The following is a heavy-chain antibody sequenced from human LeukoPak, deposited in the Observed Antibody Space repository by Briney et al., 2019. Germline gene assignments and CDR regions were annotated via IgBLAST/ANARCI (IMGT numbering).Heavy chain of an antibody. V-gene: IGHV3-9*03. Sequence: GGSLRLSCAASGFTFGDYAMNWVRQAPGKGLEWVSGISWNSGIIGYADSVKGRFTISRDNAKNSLYLQMNSLRIEDMALYYCAKGTPESSGWYRGAFDIWGQGAMVTVSS. D-gene: IGHD6-19*01. CDR3: AKGTPESSGWYRGAFDI. J-gene: IGHJ3*02. CDR1: GFTFGDYA. CDR2: ISWNSGII.